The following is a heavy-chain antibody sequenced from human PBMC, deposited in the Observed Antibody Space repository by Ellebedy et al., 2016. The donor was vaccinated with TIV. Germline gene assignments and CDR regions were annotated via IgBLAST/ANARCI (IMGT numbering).Heavy chain of an antibody. V-gene: IGHV4-38-2*02. CDR3: ARESYYIDQSGETNWFDP. J-gene: IGHJ5*02. CDR2: IYHSGST. CDR1: DYSISRGFY. D-gene: IGHD3-10*01. Sequence: SETLSLTCTVSDYSISRGFYWGWIRQPPGKGLAWMGTIYHSGSTFYNPSLKSRVTISVDTSKNQFSLKLTSVTAAATAVYYCARESYYIDQSGETNWFDPWGQGTLVTVSS.